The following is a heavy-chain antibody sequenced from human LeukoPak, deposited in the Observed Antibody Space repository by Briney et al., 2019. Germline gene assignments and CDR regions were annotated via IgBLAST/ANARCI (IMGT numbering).Heavy chain of an antibody. V-gene: IGHV1-18*04. CDR3: ARDQISTRPSYYDFWSGYPLFDY. Sequence: ASVKVSCKASGYTFTGYYMHWVRQAPGQGLEWMGWISAYNGNTNYAQKLQGRVTMTTDTSTSTAYMELRSLRSDDTAVYYCARDQISTRPSYYDFWSGYPLFDYWGQGTLVTVSS. CDR2: ISAYNGNT. D-gene: IGHD3-3*01. CDR1: GYTFTGYY. J-gene: IGHJ4*02.